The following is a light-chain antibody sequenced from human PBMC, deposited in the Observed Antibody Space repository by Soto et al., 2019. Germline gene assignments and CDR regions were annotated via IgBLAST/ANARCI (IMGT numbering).Light chain of an antibody. Sequence: QSVLTQPASVSGSPGQSITISCSGTSSDVGRHNAVSWYQQHPGKVPQLMIYDVSIRPSGISDRLSASKSGNMASLTISGLQAEDEADYYCSSYRVGGSHVFGTGTKLTVL. CDR1: SSDVGRHNA. CDR3: SSYRVGGSHV. CDR2: DVS. J-gene: IGLJ1*01. V-gene: IGLV2-14*03.